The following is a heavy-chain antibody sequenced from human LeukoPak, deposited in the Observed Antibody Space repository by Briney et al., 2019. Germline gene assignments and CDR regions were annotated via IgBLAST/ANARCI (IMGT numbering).Heavy chain of an antibody. V-gene: IGHV4-4*07. CDR3: ARIYCTSSSCYDYYYYYMDV. CDR2: IHSSGTT. CDR1: GGSISTYY. J-gene: IGHJ6*03. D-gene: IGHD2-2*01. Sequence: PSETLSLTCTVSGGSISTYYWSWIRQPAGKGLEWIGRIHSSGTTHYNPSLRSRVTLSIDTSKNQFSLKLSSVTAADTAVYYCARIYCTSSSCYDYYYYYMDVWGKGTTVIVSS.